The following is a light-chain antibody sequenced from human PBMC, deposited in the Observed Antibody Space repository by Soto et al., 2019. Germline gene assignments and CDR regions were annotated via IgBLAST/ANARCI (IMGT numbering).Light chain of an antibody. J-gene: IGKJ1*01. CDR2: DES. V-gene: IGKV1-39*01. Sequence: DIKMTASPCSVSASVGDRVTITCRASQRISTYLNWYQQKPGKAPNLLMFDESSLQSGDTSRFSGTGSGTDFTLTISTLQPEDFATYYSQQSYSTPRTFGQGTNV. CDR3: QQSYSTPRT. CDR1: QRISTY.